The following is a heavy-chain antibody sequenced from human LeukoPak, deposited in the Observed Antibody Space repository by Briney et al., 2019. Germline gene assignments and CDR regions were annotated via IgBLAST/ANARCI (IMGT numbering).Heavy chain of an antibody. J-gene: IGHJ4*02. Sequence: GGPLRLSCAASGFTFSNYYMTWVRQAPGKGLEWVANIKQDRSETYYVDSVKGRFTISRDNAKNSLYLQMNSLRAEDTAVYYCAKDRGSGSYGDYWGQGSLVT. V-gene: IGHV3-7*01. CDR1: GFTFSNYY. CDR2: IKQDRSET. CDR3: AKDRGSGSYGDY. D-gene: IGHD3-10*01.